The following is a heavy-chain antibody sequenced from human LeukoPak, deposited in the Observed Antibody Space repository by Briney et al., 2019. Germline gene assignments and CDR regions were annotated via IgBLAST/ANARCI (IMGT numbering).Heavy chain of an antibody. CDR1: GGSFSGYY. CDR3: AKSDSSMVRGADAFDI. CDR2: INHSGST. D-gene: IGHD3-10*01. Sequence: NPSETLSLTCAVYGGSFSGYYWSWIRQPPGKGLEWIGEINHSGSTNYNPSLKSRVTISVDTSKNQFSLKLSSVTAADTAVYYCAKSDSSMVRGADAFDIWGQGTMVTVSS. J-gene: IGHJ3*02. V-gene: IGHV4-34*01.